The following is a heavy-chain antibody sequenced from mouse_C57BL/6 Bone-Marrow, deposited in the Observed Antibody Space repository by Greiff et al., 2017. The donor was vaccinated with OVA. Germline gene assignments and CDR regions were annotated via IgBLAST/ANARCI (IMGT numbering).Heavy chain of an antibody. Sequence: QVQLQQSGSELRSPGSSVKLSCKDFDSDVFPIASMSWVRQKPGHGFEWIGGILPSIGRTIYGEKFEDKATLDADTLSNTAYLELNSLTSEDSAIYYCARASITTVVATDWYFDVWGTGTTVTVSS. CDR1: DSDVFPIAS. D-gene: IGHD1-1*01. CDR3: ARASITTVVATDWYFDV. J-gene: IGHJ1*03. CDR2: ILPSIGRT. V-gene: IGHV15-2*01.